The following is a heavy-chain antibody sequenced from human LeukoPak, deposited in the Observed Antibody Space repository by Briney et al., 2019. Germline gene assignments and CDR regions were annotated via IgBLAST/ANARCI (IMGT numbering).Heavy chain of an antibody. J-gene: IGHJ4*02. Sequence: ASVKVSCKASGYTFTGYYMHWVRQAPGQGLEWMGWINPNSGGTNYAQKFQGRVTMTRDTSTSTAYMELSRLRSDDTAVYYCTRNPPGYSSSWTFDYWGQGTLVTVSS. CDR1: GYTFTGYY. D-gene: IGHD6-13*01. V-gene: IGHV1-2*02. CDR3: TRNPPGYSSSWTFDY. CDR2: INPNSGGT.